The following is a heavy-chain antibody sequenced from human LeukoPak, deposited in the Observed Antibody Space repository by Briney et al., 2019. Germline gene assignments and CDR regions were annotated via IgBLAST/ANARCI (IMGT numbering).Heavy chain of an antibody. V-gene: IGHV3-7*03. CDR2: TNQDGSEK. Sequence: GGSLRLSCAASGFRFSSYWMSWVRQAPGKGLEWVANTNQDGSEKHYVDSVKGRISISRDNAKSSLYLQMNSLRAEDTAVYYCAKDLRNELRGSYFFDYWGQGTLVTVSS. CDR3: AKDLRNELRGSYFFDY. J-gene: IGHJ4*02. D-gene: IGHD1-26*01. CDR1: GFRFSSYW.